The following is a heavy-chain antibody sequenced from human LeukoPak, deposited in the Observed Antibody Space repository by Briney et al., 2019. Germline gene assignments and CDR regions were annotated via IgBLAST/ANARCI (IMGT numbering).Heavy chain of an antibody. CDR1: GYTFTSNY. D-gene: IGHD3-3*01. J-gene: IGHJ4*02. V-gene: IGHV1-46*01. CDR3: ARAPTTIFGVVDFDY. Sequence: ASVKVSCKAFGYTFTSNYMHWVRQAPGQGPEWMGVISPSGGSTTYAQKFQGRVTMTRDMSTSTVYMELSSLRSEDTAVYYCARAPTTIFGVVDFDYWGQGTLVTVSS. CDR2: ISPSGGST.